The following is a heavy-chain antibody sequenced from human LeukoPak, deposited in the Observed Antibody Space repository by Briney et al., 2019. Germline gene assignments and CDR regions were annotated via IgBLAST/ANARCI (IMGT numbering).Heavy chain of an antibody. CDR3: ARATAPTRASFV. CDR1: GYTFTGYY. J-gene: IGHJ4*02. D-gene: IGHD1-26*01. V-gene: IGHV1-2*02. Sequence: ASVKVSCKASGYTFTGYYMHWVRQAPGQGLEWMGWINPNSGGTNYAQKFQGRVTMTRDTSISTAYMELRSLRSDDTAVYYCARATAPTRASFVWGQGTLVTVSS. CDR2: INPNSGGT.